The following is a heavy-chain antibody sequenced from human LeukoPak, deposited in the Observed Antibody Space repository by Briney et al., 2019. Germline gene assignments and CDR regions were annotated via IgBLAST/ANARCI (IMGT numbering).Heavy chain of an antibody. V-gene: IGHV3-48*01. Sequence: GGSLRLSCAASGFTFSSYAMHWVRQAPGKGLEWVSYISSSSSTIYYADSVKGRFTISRDNAKNSLYLQMNSLRAEDTAVYYCARVAGDFGGYWGQGTLVTVSS. CDR2: ISSSSSTI. CDR3: ARVAGDFGGY. D-gene: IGHD3-3*01. J-gene: IGHJ4*02. CDR1: GFTFSSYA.